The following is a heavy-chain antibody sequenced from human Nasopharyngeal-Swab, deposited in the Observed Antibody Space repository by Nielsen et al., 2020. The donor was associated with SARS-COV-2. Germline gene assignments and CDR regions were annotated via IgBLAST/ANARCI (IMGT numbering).Heavy chain of an antibody. D-gene: IGHD4-17*01. CDR2: ISGSGSGT. Sequence: GASLKISCAASGFTFDTFGMTWVRQAPGKGLEWVSRISGSGSGTYYADSVKGRFTISRDNSKNTLYLQMNSLRADDTAVYYCAKGGVSVYGDSYYFGFWGQGTLVTVSS. CDR1: GFTFDTFG. J-gene: IGHJ4*02. V-gene: IGHV3-23*01. CDR3: AKGGVSVYGDSYYFGF.